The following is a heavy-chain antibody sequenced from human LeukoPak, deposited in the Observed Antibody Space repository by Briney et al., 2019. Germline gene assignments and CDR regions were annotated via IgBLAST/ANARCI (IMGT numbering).Heavy chain of an antibody. D-gene: IGHD6-13*01. CDR1: GFTFSSYW. CDR3: ARERLQQLVPYNWFDP. CDR2: INSDGSST. Sequence: GGSLRLSCAASGFTFSSYWMHWVRQAPGKGLVWDSRINSDGSSTSYADSVKGRFTISRDNAKNTLYLQMNSLGAEDTAVYYCARERLQQLVPYNWFDPWGQGTLVTVSS. J-gene: IGHJ5*02. V-gene: IGHV3-74*01.